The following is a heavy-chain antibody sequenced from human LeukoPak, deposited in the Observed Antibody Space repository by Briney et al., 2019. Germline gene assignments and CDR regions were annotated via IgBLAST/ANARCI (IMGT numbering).Heavy chain of an antibody. J-gene: IGHJ6*03. Sequence: PGGSLRISCAASGITFSNYVMSWVRQAPGKGLEWVSAISGSGGNTYYADSGKGRFTISRDNSKNTLYLQMNSLRAEDTAVYYCSGSGTSWYYMDVWGKGTTVTVSS. CDR3: SGSGTSWYYMDV. CDR1: GITFSNYV. V-gene: IGHV3-23*01. D-gene: IGHD2-2*01. CDR2: ISGSGGNT.